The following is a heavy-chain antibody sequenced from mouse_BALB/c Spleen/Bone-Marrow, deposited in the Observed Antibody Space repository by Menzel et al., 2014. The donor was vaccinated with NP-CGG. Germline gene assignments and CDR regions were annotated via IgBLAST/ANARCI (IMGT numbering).Heavy chain of an antibody. CDR2: ISYSGST. CDR3: ARSADWYFDV. J-gene: IGHJ1*01. V-gene: IGHV3-2*02. Sequence: EVKLVESGPGLVKPSQSLSLTCTVTGYSITSDYAWNWIRQFPGNKLEWMGYISYSGSTSYNPPLKSRISITRDTSKTQFFLQLNSVTTEDTATYYCARSADWYFDVWGAGTTVTVSS. CDR1: GYSITSDYA.